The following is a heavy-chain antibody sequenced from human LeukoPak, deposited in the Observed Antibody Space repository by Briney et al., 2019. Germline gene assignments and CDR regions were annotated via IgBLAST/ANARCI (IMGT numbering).Heavy chain of an antibody. Sequence: SETLSLTCAVSGGSISSSNWWSWVRQPPGKGLEWIGEIYHSGSTNYNPSLKSRVTISVDKSKNQFSLKLSSVTAADTAVYYCAGSNIAAADYYFDYWGQGTLVTVSS. CDR1: GGSISSSNW. CDR2: IYHSGST. D-gene: IGHD6-13*01. J-gene: IGHJ4*02. V-gene: IGHV4-4*02. CDR3: AGSNIAAADYYFDY.